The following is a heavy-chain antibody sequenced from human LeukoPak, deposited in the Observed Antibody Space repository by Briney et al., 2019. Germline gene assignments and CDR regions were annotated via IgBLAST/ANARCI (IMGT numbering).Heavy chain of an antibody. V-gene: IGHV4-34*01. Sequence: SETLSLTCAVYGGSFSGYYWSWIRQPPGKGLEWIGEINHSGSTNYNPSLKGRVTISVDTSKNQFSLKLSSVTAADTAVYYCASGQYCSGGSCYLNWFDPWGQGTLVTVSS. J-gene: IGHJ5*02. D-gene: IGHD2-15*01. CDR1: GGSFSGYY. CDR3: ASGQYCSGGSCYLNWFDP. CDR2: INHSGST.